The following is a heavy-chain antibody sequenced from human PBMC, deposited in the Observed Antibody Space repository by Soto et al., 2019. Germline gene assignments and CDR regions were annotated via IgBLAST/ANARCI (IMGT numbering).Heavy chain of an antibody. J-gene: IGHJ1*01. Sequence: EVQLLQSGGGLVQPGGSLRLSCAASGFIFSTYAMAWVRQAPGKGLEWVSTVSGGGDHTYYADSVKGRSTISRDASKNTLYLQMDSLRVEDTAVYYCAKSGFADLEYWGQGALVTVSS. CDR2: VSGGGDHT. D-gene: IGHD1-26*01. CDR1: GFIFSTYA. V-gene: IGHV3-23*01. CDR3: AKSGFADLEY.